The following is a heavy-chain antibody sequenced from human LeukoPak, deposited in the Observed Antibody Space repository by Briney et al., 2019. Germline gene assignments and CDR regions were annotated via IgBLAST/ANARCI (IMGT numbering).Heavy chain of an antibody. CDR1: GFTFSSYA. Sequence: GSLRLSCAASGFTFSSYAMSWVRQAPGKGLEWVSAISGSGGSTYYADSVKGRFTISRDNSKNTLYLQMNSLRAEVTAVYYCAKASSAAGSYYYYYYGMDVWGQGTTVTVSS. D-gene: IGHD6-13*01. CDR2: ISGSGGST. CDR3: AKASSAAGSYYYYYYGMDV. V-gene: IGHV3-23*01. J-gene: IGHJ6*02.